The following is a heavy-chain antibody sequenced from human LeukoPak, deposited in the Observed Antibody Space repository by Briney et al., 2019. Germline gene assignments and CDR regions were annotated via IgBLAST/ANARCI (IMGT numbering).Heavy chain of an antibody. Sequence: GASVKVSCKASGGTFSSYAISWVRQAPGQGLEWMGGIIPIFGTANYAQKFQGRVTITADESTSTAYMELSSLRSEDTAVYYCARTDTPYYDFWSGYYRPKQGGFDPWGQGTLVTVSS. D-gene: IGHD3-3*01. V-gene: IGHV1-69*13. J-gene: IGHJ5*02. CDR2: IIPIFGTA. CDR3: ARTDTPYYDFWSGYYRPKQGGFDP. CDR1: GGTFSSYA.